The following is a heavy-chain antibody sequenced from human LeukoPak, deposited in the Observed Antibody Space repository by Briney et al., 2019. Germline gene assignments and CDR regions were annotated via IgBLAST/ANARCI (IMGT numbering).Heavy chain of an antibody. D-gene: IGHD3-3*01. CDR2: LKGSSDR. CDR1: GLLLSSYD. V-gene: IGHV3-23*01. Sequence: GGSLTLSCTVSGLLLSSYDMRWLREATARGLEWVLSLKGSSDRFYTHSVKGRFTLSRDESKNRVSLKLNTVSVGDTAVFYCAKASWVSSADAVLWGQGHVVTVSS. J-gene: IGHJ4*02. CDR3: AKASWVSSADAVL.